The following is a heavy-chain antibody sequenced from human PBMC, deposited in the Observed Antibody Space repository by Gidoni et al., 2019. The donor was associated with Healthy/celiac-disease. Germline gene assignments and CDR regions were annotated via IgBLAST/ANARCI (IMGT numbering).Heavy chain of an antibody. J-gene: IGHJ2*01. CDR1: GGSISSYY. V-gene: IGHV4-59*01. Sequence: QVQLQESGPGLVKPSETLSLTCTVSGGSISSYYWSWIRQPPGKGLEWIGYIYYSGRPNYNPSLKSRVTISVDTSKNQFSLKLSSVTAADTAVYYCAREIRVPAAIRDWYFDLWGRGTLVTVSS. CDR3: AREIRVPAAIRDWYFDL. D-gene: IGHD2-2*02. CDR2: IYYSGRP.